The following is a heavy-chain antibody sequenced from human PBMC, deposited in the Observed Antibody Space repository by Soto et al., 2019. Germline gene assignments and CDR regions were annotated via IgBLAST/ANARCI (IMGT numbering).Heavy chain of an antibody. V-gene: IGHV1-18*01. J-gene: IGHJ6*02. D-gene: IGHD4-17*01. Sequence: QVQLVQSGAEVKKPGASVKVSCKASGYTFTSYGISWVRQAPGQGLEWMGWISAYNGNTNYAQKLQGRVTMTTDTSTSTAYMDLRSLRSDDTAVYYCARDAPSYGGTPYYYYGMDVWGQGTTVTVSS. CDR2: ISAYNGNT. CDR1: GYTFTSYG. CDR3: ARDAPSYGGTPYYYYGMDV.